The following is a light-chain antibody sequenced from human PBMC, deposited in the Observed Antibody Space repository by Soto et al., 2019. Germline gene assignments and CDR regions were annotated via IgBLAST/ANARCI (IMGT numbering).Light chain of an antibody. J-gene: IGLJ2*01. Sequence: QSVLTQPPSAAGTPGQKVFIYCSGRSSNLGGTNYAYWYQQLPGAAPKLLMHSNNLRPSGVPERISGSKFGTAASLAISGLRSEDEAVYYCASWDDRLGAVIFGGGTKVTVL. CDR1: SSNLGGTNY. CDR3: ASWDDRLGAVI. V-gene: IGLV1-47*02. CDR2: SNN.